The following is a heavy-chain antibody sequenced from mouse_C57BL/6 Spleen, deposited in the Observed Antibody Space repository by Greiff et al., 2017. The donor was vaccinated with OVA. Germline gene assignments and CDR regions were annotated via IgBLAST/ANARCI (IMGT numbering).Heavy chain of an antibody. Sequence: VQLQQSGAELVRPGTSVKLSCKASGYTFTSYWMHWVKQRPGQGLEWIGVIDPSDSYTNYNQKFKGKATLTVDTSSSTAYMQLSSLTSEDSAVYYCARKTAGSSYVGYFDVWGTGTTVTVSS. D-gene: IGHD1-1*01. CDR1: GYTFTSYW. V-gene: IGHV1-59*01. CDR3: ARKTAGSSYVGYFDV. CDR2: IDPSDSYT. J-gene: IGHJ1*03.